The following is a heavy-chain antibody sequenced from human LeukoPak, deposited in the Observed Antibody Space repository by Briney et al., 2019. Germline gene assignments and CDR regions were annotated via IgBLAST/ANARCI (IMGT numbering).Heavy chain of an antibody. V-gene: IGHV3-30*18. Sequence: GGSLRLSCAASGFTFSSYGMHWVRQAPGKGLEWVAVISYDGSNKYYADSVKGRFTISRDNSKNTLYLQMNSLRAEDTAVYYCAKTLRGMDVWGHGTTVTVSS. CDR2: ISYDGSNK. CDR1: GFTFSSYG. J-gene: IGHJ6*02. CDR3: AKTLRGMDV.